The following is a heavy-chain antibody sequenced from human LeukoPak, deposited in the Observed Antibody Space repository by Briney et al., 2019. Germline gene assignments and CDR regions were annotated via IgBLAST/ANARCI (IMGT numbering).Heavy chain of an antibody. CDR3: ASLGCSSTSCYNY. V-gene: IGHV3-48*01. J-gene: IGHJ4*02. Sequence: GGSLRLSCAASGFTFSSYSMNWVRQAPGKGLEWVSYISSSSSIIYYADSVKGRFTISRDNAKNSLYLQMNSLRAEDTAVYYCASLGCSSTSCYNYWGQGTLVTVSS. D-gene: IGHD2-2*02. CDR2: ISSSSSII. CDR1: GFTFSSYS.